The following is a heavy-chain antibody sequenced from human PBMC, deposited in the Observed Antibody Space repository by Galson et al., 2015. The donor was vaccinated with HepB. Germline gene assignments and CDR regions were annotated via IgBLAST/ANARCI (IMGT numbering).Heavy chain of an antibody. J-gene: IGHJ4*02. V-gene: IGHV3-49*03. CDR2: IRSKAYGGTT. CDR1: GFTFSSYG. CDR3: TRDRGRRDGYNIGDY. D-gene: IGHD5-24*01. Sequence: SLRLSCAASGFTFSSYGMHWFRQAPGKGLEWVGFIRSKAYGGTTEYAASVKGRFTISRDDSKSIAYLQMNSLKTEDTAVYYCTRDRGRRDGYNIGDYWGQGTLVTVSS.